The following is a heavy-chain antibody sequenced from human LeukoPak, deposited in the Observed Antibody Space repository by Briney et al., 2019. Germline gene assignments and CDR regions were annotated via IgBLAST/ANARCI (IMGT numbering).Heavy chain of an antibody. J-gene: IGHJ6*02. CDR2: IYYSGST. Sequence: KSSEILSLTCTVSGGSISSYYWSWIRQPPGKGLEWIGYIYYSGSTNYNPSLKSRVTISVDTSKNQFSLKLSSVTAADTAVYYCARSIVATTLYYGMDVWGQGTTVTVSS. CDR1: GGSISSYY. CDR3: ARSIVATTLYYGMDV. V-gene: IGHV4-59*08. D-gene: IGHD5-12*01.